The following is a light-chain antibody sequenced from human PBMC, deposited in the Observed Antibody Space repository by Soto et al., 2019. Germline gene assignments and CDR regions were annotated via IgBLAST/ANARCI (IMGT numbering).Light chain of an antibody. Sequence: EVVMTQSPATVSVSPGEGVTLSCRASQTISNDLAWYQQKPGQAPRLLIYGASTSATGVPARVSGGGSGTEFTLTISSRQSEDFAFYYCQQNNKWPPVTFGGGTKVEIK. CDR2: GAS. CDR1: QTISND. CDR3: QQNNKWPPVT. V-gene: IGKV3-15*01. J-gene: IGKJ4*01.